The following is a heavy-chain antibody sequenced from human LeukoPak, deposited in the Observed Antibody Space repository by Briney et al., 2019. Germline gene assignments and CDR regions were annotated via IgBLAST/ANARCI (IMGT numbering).Heavy chain of an antibody. J-gene: IGHJ6*02. CDR2: IYHSGTT. Sequence: SGTLSLTCAVSGGSISSSNWWSWVRQPPGKGLEWIGEIYHSGTTNYNPSLKSRVTISVDTSKNQFSLKLSSVTAADTAVYYCARGRALWFGETPRNPSYYYGMDVWGQGTTVTVSS. V-gene: IGHV4-4*02. CDR3: ARGRALWFGETPRNPSYYYGMDV. D-gene: IGHD3-10*01. CDR1: GGSISSSNW.